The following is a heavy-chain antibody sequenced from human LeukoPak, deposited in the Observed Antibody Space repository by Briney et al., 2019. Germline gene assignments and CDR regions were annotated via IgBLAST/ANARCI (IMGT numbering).Heavy chain of an antibody. CDR3: ARESGKFDY. Sequence: GGSLRLSCVASGLPIGDFAMHWVRQAPGKGLEWVSLISGDGVSTFYADSVKGRFGISRDSSKNSLSLEMNSLRTEDTAMYYCARESGKFDYWGQGTLVAVSS. CDR2: ISGDGVST. J-gene: IGHJ4*02. V-gene: IGHV3-43*02. CDR1: GLPIGDFA.